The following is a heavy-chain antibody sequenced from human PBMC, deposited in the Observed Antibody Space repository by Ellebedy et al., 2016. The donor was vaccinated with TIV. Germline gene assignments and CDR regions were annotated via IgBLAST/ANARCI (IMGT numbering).Heavy chain of an antibody. Sequence: PGGSLRLSCAASGFTFSSYGMHWVRQAPGKGLEWVAVIWYDGSNKYYADSVKGRFTISRDNSKNTLYLQMNSLRAEDTAVYYCARVRQSLHGYGMDVWGQGTTVTVSS. CDR3: ARVRQSLHGYGMDV. V-gene: IGHV3-33*08. D-gene: IGHD6-19*01. CDR1: GFTFSSYG. J-gene: IGHJ6*02. CDR2: IWYDGSNK.